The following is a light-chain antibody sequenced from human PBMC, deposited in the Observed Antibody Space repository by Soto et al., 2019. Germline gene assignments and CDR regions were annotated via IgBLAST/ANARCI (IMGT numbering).Light chain of an antibody. CDR1: QRVDNNF. Sequence: EVGLTQSPGTLSLSPGEGATLSCRTSQRVDNNFVAWYQQKPGQAPRLLIYGASTRATGIPDRFSGGGFGTDFTLTITRLEPEDFAVYYCQQYGSSLWTFGLGTQVDIK. J-gene: IGKJ1*01. CDR2: GAS. V-gene: IGKV3-20*01. CDR3: QQYGSSLWT.